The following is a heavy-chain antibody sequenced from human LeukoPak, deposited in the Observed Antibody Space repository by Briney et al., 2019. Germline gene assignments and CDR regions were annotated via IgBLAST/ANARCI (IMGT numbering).Heavy chain of an antibody. CDR3: ASKERPAAMQDYSMYYYYYYMDV. CDR1: GYTFTSYY. J-gene: IGHJ6*03. V-gene: IGHV1-46*01. Sequence: ASVKVSCKASGYTFTSYYMHWVRQAPGQGLEWMGIINPSGGSTSYAQKFQGRVTMTRDTSTSTVYMELSSLRSEDTAVYYCASKERPAAMQDYSMYYYYYYMDVWGKGTTVTVSS. CDR2: INPSGGST. D-gene: IGHD2-2*01.